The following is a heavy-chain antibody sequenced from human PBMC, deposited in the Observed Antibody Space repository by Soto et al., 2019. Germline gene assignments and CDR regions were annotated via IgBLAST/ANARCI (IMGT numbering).Heavy chain of an antibody. V-gene: IGHV1-18*01. Sequence: GASVKVSCKASGYTFTSYGISWVRQAPGQGLEWMGWISAYNGNTNYAQKLQGRVTMTTDTSTSTAYMELRSLRSDDTAVYYCARDSHLNWNPRARVWSLGYWGQGTLVTVSS. CDR3: ARDSHLNWNPRARVWSLGY. J-gene: IGHJ4*02. CDR2: ISAYNGNT. CDR1: GYTFTSYG. D-gene: IGHD1-1*01.